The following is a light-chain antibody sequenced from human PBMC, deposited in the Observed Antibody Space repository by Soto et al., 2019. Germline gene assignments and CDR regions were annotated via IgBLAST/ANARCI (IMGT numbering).Light chain of an antibody. CDR3: SSYTSSSTLAV. Sequence: QSVLTQPASVSGSPGQSITISCTGTSSDVGGYNYVSWYQQHPGKAPKLMIYDVSNRPSGVSNRFSGSKSGNTASLTISGLQAEDEADHYCSSYTSSSTLAVFGGGTQLTVL. J-gene: IGLJ2*01. CDR2: DVS. CDR1: SSDVGGYNY. V-gene: IGLV2-14*01.